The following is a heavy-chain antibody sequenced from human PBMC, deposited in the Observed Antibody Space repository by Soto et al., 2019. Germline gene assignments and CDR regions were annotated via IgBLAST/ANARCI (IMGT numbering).Heavy chain of an antibody. J-gene: IGHJ4*02. D-gene: IGHD5-18*01. Sequence: GGSLRLSCAASGFIFNDYYMSWIRQAPGKGLEWLSNISGSSGSKKYADAGKGRFTISRDNAKKSLYLEMSSLTDEDTAVYYCARAREPEYSSAIFFDIWGQGALVTVSS. CDR2: ISGSSGSK. CDR3: ARAREPEYSSAIFFDI. CDR1: GFIFNDYY. V-gene: IGHV3-11*05.